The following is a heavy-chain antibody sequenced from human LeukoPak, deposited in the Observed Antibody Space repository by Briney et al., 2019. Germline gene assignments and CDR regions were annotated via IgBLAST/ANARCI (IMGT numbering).Heavy chain of an antibody. D-gene: IGHD3-10*01. J-gene: IGHJ6*04. Sequence: GESLKISCKGSGYSFNSYWISWVRQMPGKGLEWMGRIDPSDSYTNYSTSFQGHVTISDDKSISTADLQWSSLKASDTAMYYCARAVPGYGSGSYLDYYYGMDVWGKGTTVTVSS. CDR3: ARAVPGYGSGSYLDYYYGMDV. CDR2: IDPSDSYT. CDR1: GYSFNSYW. V-gene: IGHV5-10-1*01.